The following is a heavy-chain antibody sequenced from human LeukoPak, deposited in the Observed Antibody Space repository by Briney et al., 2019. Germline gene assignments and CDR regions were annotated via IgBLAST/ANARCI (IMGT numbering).Heavy chain of an antibody. J-gene: IGHJ3*02. CDR3: ARSPLRYFDWLLGRGAFDI. V-gene: IGHV3-7*01. Sequence: GGSLRLSCAASGFTFSSYGMHWVRQAPGKGLEWVANIKQDGSEKYYVDSVKGRFTISRDNAKNSLYLQMNSLRAEDTAVYYCARSPLRYFDWLLGRGAFDIWGQGTMVTVSS. CDR1: GFTFSSYG. D-gene: IGHD3-9*01. CDR2: IKQDGSEK.